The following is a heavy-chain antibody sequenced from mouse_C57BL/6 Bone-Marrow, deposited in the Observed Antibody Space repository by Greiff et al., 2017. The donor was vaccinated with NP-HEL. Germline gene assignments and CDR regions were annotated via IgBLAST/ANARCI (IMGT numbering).Heavy chain of an antibody. CDR1: GFNIKDDY. V-gene: IGHV14-4*01. J-gene: IGHJ1*03. CDR3: TTRGITTVVARYFDV. D-gene: IGHD1-1*01. CDR2: IDPENGDT. Sequence: SGAELVRPGASVKLSCTASGFNIKDDYMHWVKQRPEQGLEWIGWIDPENGDTEYASKFQGKATITADTSSNTAYLQLSSLTSEDTAVYYCTTRGITTVVARYFDVWGTGTTVTVSS.